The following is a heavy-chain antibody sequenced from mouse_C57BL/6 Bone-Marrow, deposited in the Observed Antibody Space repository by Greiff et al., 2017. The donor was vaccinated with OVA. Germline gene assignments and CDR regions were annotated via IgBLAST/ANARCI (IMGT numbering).Heavy chain of an antibody. Sequence: DVKLVESGGGLVKPGGSLKLSCAASGFTFSSYAMSWVRQTPEKRLEWVATISDGGSYTYYPDNVKGRFTISRDNAKNNLYLQMSHLKSEDTAMYYCARDGDYYGSSPFAYWGQGTLVTVSA. CDR2: ISDGGSYT. V-gene: IGHV5-4*01. CDR3: ARDGDYYGSSPFAY. CDR1: GFTFSSYA. D-gene: IGHD1-1*01. J-gene: IGHJ3*01.